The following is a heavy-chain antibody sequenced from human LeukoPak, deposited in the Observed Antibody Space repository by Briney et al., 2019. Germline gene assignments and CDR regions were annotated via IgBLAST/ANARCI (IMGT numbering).Heavy chain of an antibody. J-gene: IGHJ4*02. CDR2: ISYNARHE. D-gene: IGHD2-2*01. Sequence: GGSLRLSCVASGFTFSGFEMHWVRQAPGKGLEWVAVISYNARHEYYRDSVKGRFSISRDNSKNTVSLQMDSLTIEDTAVYYCVRGGSPPTSTWSLDEWGQGTLVSVSS. V-gene: IGHV3-30*03. CDR1: GFTFSGFE. CDR3: VRGGSPPTSTWSLDE.